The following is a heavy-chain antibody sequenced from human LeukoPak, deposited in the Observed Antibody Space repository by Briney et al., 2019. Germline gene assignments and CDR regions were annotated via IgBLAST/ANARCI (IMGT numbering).Heavy chain of an antibody. CDR1: GGSISSSSYY. V-gene: IGHV4-39*07. CDR3: ASEMITFGGAPTPAP. D-gene: IGHD3-16*01. Sequence: SETLSLTCTVSGGSISSSSYYWGWIRQPPGRGREGSGSIVYSGSTYYNPSLKSRVTISVDKAKNQFSLELSSVTAGDWVVVYCASEMITFGGAPTPAPSGHRTLVTASS. CDR2: IVYSGST. J-gene: IGHJ5*02.